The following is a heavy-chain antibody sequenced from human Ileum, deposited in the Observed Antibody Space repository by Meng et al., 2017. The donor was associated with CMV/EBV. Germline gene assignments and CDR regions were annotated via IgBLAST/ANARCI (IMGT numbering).Heavy chain of an antibody. Sequence: VQLQGSGPVLVKPSETLSVICSVSGYSITPGNAYWSCIRQAPGKDMEWIGYIYNSGKTDCNPSLKSRVTISIDTSKNQFSLKLTSVTAADTAVYYCARGRVAQNYWGQGTLVTVSS. CDR2: IYNSGKT. CDR1: GYSITPGNAY. V-gene: IGHV4-30-4*01. J-gene: IGHJ4*02. CDR3: ARGRVAQNY.